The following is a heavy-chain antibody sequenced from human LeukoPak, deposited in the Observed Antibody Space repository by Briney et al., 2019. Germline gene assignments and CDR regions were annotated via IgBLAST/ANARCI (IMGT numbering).Heavy chain of an antibody. Sequence: SVKVSCKASGGTFSSYAISWVRQAPGQGLEWMGGIIPIFGTANYAQKFQGRVTITADKSTSTAYMELSSLRSEDTAVYYCARDDILTGYYRTGAFDIWGQGTMVTVPS. CDR3: ARDDILTGYYRTGAFDI. D-gene: IGHD3-9*01. CDR2: IIPIFGTA. CDR1: GGTFSSYA. V-gene: IGHV1-69*06. J-gene: IGHJ3*02.